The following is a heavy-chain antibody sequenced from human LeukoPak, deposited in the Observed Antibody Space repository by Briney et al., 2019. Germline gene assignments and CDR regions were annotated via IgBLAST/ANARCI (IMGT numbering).Heavy chain of an antibody. D-gene: IGHD3-22*01. V-gene: IGHV4-34*01. CDR3: ARDTQWPYSSGYYYGVWFDP. CDR1: GGSFSGYY. Sequence: PSETLSLTCAVYGGSFSGYYCSWIRQPPGKGLEWIGEINHSGSTNYNPSLKSRVTISVDTSKNQFSLKLSSVTAADTAVYYCARDTQWPYSSGYYYGVWFDPWGQGTLVTVSS. CDR2: INHSGST. J-gene: IGHJ5*02.